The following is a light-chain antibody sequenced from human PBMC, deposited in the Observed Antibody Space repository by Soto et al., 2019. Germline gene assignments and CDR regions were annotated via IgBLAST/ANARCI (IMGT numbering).Light chain of an antibody. CDR3: QQFNSYTSLT. CDR1: QGISSA. V-gene: IGKV1-13*02. Sequence: AIPLTQSPSSLSASVGDRVTITCRASQGISSALAWYQQKPGKAPKLLIYYASSLESGVPSRFGGSGSGTDFTLTISSLQPEDFATYYCQQFNSYTSLTFGGGTKVEIK. CDR2: YAS. J-gene: IGKJ4*01.